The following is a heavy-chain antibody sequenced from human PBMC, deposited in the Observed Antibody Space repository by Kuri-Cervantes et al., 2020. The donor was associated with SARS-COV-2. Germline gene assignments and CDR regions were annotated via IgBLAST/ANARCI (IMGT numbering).Heavy chain of an antibody. V-gene: IGHV3-48*01. Sequence: GESLKISCAASGFTFGSYSMNWVRQAPGKGLEWVSYISSSSSTIYYADSVKGRLTISRDNAKNSLYLQMNSLRAEDTAVYYCARDYSSWYKGPFDYWGQGTLVTVSS. CDR2: ISSSSSTI. CDR1: GFTFGSYS. D-gene: IGHD6-13*01. J-gene: IGHJ4*02. CDR3: ARDYSSWYKGPFDY.